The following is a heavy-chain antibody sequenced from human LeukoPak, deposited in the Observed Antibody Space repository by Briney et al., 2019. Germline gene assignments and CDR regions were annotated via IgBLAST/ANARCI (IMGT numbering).Heavy chain of an antibody. J-gene: IGHJ4*02. V-gene: IGHV3-21*01. CDR2: ISSSSSYT. CDR1: GFTFSIYS. CDR3: ARATGSGWYPIDY. D-gene: IGHD6-19*01. Sequence: PGGSLRLSCAASGFTFSIYSMNWVRQAPGKGLEWVSSISSSSSYTYYADSLKGRFTISRDNAKNSLYLQMNSLRAEDTAVYHCARATGSGWYPIDYWGQGTLVTVSA.